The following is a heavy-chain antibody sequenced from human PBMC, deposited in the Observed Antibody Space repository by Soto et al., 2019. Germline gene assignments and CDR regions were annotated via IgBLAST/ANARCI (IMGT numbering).Heavy chain of an antibody. Sequence: QVQLVQSGAEVKKPGSSVKVSCKASGGTFSSYAISWVRQAPGQGLEWIGGIIPIFGTANYAQKVQGSVTIAADESTSTAYMEVSSLRSEATAVYYCARSPHYGSGSYYYYYGMDVWGQGPTVTVCS. D-gene: IGHD3-10*01. CDR2: IIPIFGTA. CDR1: GGTFSSYA. J-gene: IGHJ6*02. V-gene: IGHV1-69*01. CDR3: ARSPHYGSGSYYYYYGMDV.